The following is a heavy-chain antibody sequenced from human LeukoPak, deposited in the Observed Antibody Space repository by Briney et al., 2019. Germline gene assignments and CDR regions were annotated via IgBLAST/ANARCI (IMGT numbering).Heavy chain of an antibody. CDR3: AKRGVVIRVILVGFHKEAYYFDS. D-gene: IGHD3-10*01. Sequence: PGGSLRLSCAVSGITLSNYGMSWVRQAPGKGLEWVAGLSGSGGGTNYADSGKGRLTISRDNAKNTLYLQMNSLRAEDTAVYFCAKRGVVIRVILVGFHKEAYYFDSWGQGALVTVSS. CDR1: GITLSNYG. CDR2: LSGSGGGT. J-gene: IGHJ4*02. V-gene: IGHV3-23*01.